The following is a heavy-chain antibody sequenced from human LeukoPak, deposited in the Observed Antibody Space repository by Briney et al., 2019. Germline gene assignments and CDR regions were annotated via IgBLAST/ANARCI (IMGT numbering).Heavy chain of an antibody. J-gene: IGHJ6*02. CDR1: GFTFSNYD. CDR3: ARLNRYSSSWYWSSDYYYGMDV. Sequence: PGGSLRLSCAASGFTFSNYDMNWVRQAPGKGLEWVSSISTSSSYIYYADSVKGRFTISRDNAKNSLYLQMNSLRAEDTAVYYCARLNRYSSSWYWSSDYYYGMDVWGQGTTVTVSS. V-gene: IGHV3-21*01. D-gene: IGHD6-13*01. CDR2: ISTSSSYI.